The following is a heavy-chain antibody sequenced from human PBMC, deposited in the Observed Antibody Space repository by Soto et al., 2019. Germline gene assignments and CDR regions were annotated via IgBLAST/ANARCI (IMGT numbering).Heavy chain of an antibody. J-gene: IGHJ5*02. CDR2: MNPNSANT. CDR3: ARMETSGTLKCFDP. V-gene: IGHV1-8*01. D-gene: IGHD1-1*01. Sequence: ASVKVSCKASGYTFSNNDISWLRQAPGQGPEWMGWMNPNSANTGYAQKFLGRVTMTRNTSISTAYMELSSLRSDDTAIYYCARMETSGTLKCFDPSGKGTRVIVSS. CDR1: GYTFSNND.